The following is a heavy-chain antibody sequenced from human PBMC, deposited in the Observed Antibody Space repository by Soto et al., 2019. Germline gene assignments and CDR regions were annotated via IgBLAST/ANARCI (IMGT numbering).Heavy chain of an antibody. Sequence: ASVKVSCKASGYPFTTYGISWLRQAPGQGLEWMGWITPYNGNRKYAQKFQGRVTMTTDTSTSTAYMEPRSLRSDDTAVYYCAKVGGRRIFGWFDPWGQGTLVTV. V-gene: IGHV1-18*01. CDR1: GYPFTTYG. J-gene: IGHJ5*02. CDR3: AKVGGRRIFGWFDP. D-gene: IGHD2-15*01. CDR2: ITPYNGNR.